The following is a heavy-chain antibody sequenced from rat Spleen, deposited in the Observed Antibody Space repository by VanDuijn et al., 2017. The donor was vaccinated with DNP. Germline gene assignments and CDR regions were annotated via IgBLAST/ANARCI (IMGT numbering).Heavy chain of an antibody. Sequence: EVLLVESDGGLVQPGRSLKLSCAVSGFTFSDHNMAWVRQAPKKGLEWVATISYDGSSTYYRDSVKGRFIISRNNAKSSLYLQLDSLRSDDTATYYCAGRPPPTRGPFDYWGQRIMVTVSS. V-gene: IGHV5-7*01. D-gene: IGHD1-4*01. CDR2: ISYDGSST. CDR1: GFTFSDHN. CDR3: AGRPPPTRGPFDY. J-gene: IGHJ2*01.